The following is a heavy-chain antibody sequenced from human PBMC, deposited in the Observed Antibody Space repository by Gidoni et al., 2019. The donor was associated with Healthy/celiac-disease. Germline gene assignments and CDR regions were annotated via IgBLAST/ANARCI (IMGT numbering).Heavy chain of an antibody. CDR1: GGSISSGSSY. D-gene: IGHD4-17*01. CDR2: IYTSGST. J-gene: IGHJ6*02. V-gene: IGHV4-61*02. CDR3: ARCTVTTGDHYYYYGMDV. Sequence: QVQLQESGPGLVKPSQTLSLTCTVSGGSISSGSSYWSWIRQPAGKGLEWIGRIYTSGSTNYNPSLKSRVTISVDTSKNQFSLKLSSVTAADTAVYYCARCTVTTGDHYYYYGMDVWGQGTTVTVSS.